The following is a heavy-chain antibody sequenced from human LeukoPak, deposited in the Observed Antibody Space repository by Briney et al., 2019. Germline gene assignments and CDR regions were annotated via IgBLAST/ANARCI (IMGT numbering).Heavy chain of an antibody. J-gene: IGHJ4*02. D-gene: IGHD3-3*01. Sequence: ASVKVSCKASGYTFTSYDINWVRQATGQGLEWMGWMNPNSGNTGYAQKFQGRVTMTRNTSISTAYMELSSLRSEDTAVYYCARGVRFLEWLSRKYHFDYWGQGTLVTVSS. CDR1: GYTFTSYD. CDR2: MNPNSGNT. CDR3: ARGVRFLEWLSRKYHFDY. V-gene: IGHV1-8*01.